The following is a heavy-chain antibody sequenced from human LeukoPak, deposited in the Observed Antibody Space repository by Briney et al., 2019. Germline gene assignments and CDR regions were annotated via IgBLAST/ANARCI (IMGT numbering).Heavy chain of an antibody. CDR1: GGSFSGYY. CDR2: INHSGST. J-gene: IGHJ6*02. CDR3: ARGSKRGYCGGGSCWALYYYYGMDV. V-gene: IGHV4-34*01. Sequence: SETLSLTCAVYGGSFSGYYWSWIRQPPGKGLEWIGEINHSGSTNYNPSLKSRVTISVDTSKNQFSLKLSSVTAADTAVYYCARGSKRGYCGGGSCWALYYYYGMDVWGQGTTVTVSS. D-gene: IGHD2-15*01.